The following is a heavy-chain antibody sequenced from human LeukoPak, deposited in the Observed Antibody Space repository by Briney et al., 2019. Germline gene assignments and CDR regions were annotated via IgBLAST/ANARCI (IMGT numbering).Heavy chain of an antibody. Sequence: GGSLRLSCAASGFTFSSYAMSWVRQAPGKGLEWVSAISGSGGSTYYADSVKGRFTISRDNSKNTLYLQMNSLRAEDTAVYYCAKDLHPQGSPIYYFDYWGQGTLVTVSS. V-gene: IGHV3-23*01. CDR1: GFTFSSYA. J-gene: IGHJ4*02. D-gene: IGHD2-21*01. CDR2: ISGSGGST. CDR3: AKDLHPQGSPIYYFDY.